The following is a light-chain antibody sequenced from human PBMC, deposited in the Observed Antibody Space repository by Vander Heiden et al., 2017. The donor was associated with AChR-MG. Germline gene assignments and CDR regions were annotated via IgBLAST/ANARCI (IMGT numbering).Light chain of an antibody. J-gene: IGKJ1*01. CDR2: GAS. CDR1: QTVSIN. CDR3: QQYKNWPPRT. V-gene: IGKV3-15*01. Sequence: EIVMTQSPATLSVSPGERVTLSCRASQTVSINLAWFQQKPGQAPRLLIYGASTRATSIPARFSGSGYGTEFTLTISSRQSEDFAVYYCQQYKNWPPRTFGQGTKVEIK.